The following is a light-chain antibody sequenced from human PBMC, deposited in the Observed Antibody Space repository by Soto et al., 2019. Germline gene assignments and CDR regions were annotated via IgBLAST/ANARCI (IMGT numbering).Light chain of an antibody. CDR3: QQYHNWPPSIT. CDR2: GAS. J-gene: IGKJ5*01. Sequence: MTVPPRHRVLLSCGARSGGSSYLAWYQQKPGQAPRLLIYGASARATGIPARFSGSGSGTEFTLTISSLQSEDFAVYYCQQYHNWPPSITFGQGTRLTIK. CDR1: SGGSSY. V-gene: IGKV3-15*01.